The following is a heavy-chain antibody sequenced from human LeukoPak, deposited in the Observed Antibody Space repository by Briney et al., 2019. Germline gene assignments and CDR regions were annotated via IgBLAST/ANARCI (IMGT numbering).Heavy chain of an antibody. D-gene: IGHD6-19*01. CDR2: ISAYNGNT. Sequence: ASVKVSCKASGYTFTSYGISWVRQAPGQGLEWMGWISAYNGNTNYAQKLRGRVTMTTDTSTSTAYMELRSLRSDDTAVYYCARDRPYSSGWYGLDAFDIWGQGTMVAVSS. CDR3: ARDRPYSSGWYGLDAFDI. CDR1: GYTFTSYG. V-gene: IGHV1-18*01. J-gene: IGHJ3*02.